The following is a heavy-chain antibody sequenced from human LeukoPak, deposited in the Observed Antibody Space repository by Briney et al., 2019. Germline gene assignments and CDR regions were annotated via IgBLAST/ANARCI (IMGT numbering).Heavy chain of an antibody. J-gene: IGHJ6*02. Sequence: SQTLSLTCTVSGGSISSGGYYWSWIRQHPGKGLEWIGYIYYSGSTYYNPSLKSRVTISVDTSKNQFSLKLSSVTAADTAVYYCARWDYGDYYYYGMDVWGQGTTVTVSS. CDR3: ARWDYGDYYYYGMDV. CDR2: IYYSGST. CDR1: GGSISSGGYY. V-gene: IGHV4-31*03. D-gene: IGHD4-17*01.